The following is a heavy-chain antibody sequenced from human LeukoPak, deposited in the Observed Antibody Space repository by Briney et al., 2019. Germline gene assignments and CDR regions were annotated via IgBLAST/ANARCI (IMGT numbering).Heavy chain of an antibody. J-gene: IGHJ3*02. CDR3: ARHDSSGPYNAFDI. CDR2: FYYSGST. V-gene: IGHV4-39*01. D-gene: IGHD3-22*01. CDR1: DDSITMYY. Sequence: PSETLSLTCSVSDDSITMYYWTWIRQPPGKGLEWIGSFYYSGSTYYNPSLKSRVTISVDTSKNQFSLKLSSVTAADTTVYYCARHDSSGPYNAFDIWGQGTMVTVSS.